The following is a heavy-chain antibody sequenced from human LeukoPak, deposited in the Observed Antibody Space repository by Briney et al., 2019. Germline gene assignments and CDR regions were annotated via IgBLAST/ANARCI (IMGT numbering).Heavy chain of an antibody. Sequence: ASVKVSCKASGYTFTGYYMHWVRQAPGKGLEWMGGFDPEDGETIYAQKFQGRVTMTEDTSTDTAYMELSSLRSEDTAVYYCATAYCSGGNCYFERSVYWGQGTLVTVSS. J-gene: IGHJ4*02. CDR2: FDPEDGET. CDR1: GYTFTGYY. CDR3: ATAYCSGGNCYFERSVY. D-gene: IGHD2-15*01. V-gene: IGHV1-24*01.